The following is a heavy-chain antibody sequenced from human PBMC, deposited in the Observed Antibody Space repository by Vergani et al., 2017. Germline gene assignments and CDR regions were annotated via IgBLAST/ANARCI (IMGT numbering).Heavy chain of an antibody. V-gene: IGHV1-69*01. J-gene: IGHJ1*01. CDR3: AVPPKTETGDYARHLVFQH. CDR1: GGTFSSYA. CDR2: IIPIFGTA. D-gene: IGHD4-17*01. Sequence: QVQLVQSGAEVKKPGSSVQVSCKASGGTFSSYAISWVRQAPGQGLEWMGGIIPIFGTANYAPKFQGRVTITADESTSTAYMELSSLRSEDTAVYYCAVPPKTETGDYARHLVFQHWGQGTLVTVSS.